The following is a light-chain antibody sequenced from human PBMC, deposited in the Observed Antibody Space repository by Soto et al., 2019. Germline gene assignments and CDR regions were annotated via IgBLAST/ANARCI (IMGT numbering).Light chain of an antibody. CDR3: QQYGGSPFT. Sequence: EIVLTQSPGTLSLSPGDRATLSCRASQSFSTSYLAWYQHKPGQAPRLLIYNTLTRATGIPDSFSGSGSGTDFTLTISRLEPEDFAVYYCQQYGGSPFTFGPGTKVDIK. CDR1: QSFSTSY. V-gene: IGKV3-20*01. J-gene: IGKJ3*01. CDR2: NTL.